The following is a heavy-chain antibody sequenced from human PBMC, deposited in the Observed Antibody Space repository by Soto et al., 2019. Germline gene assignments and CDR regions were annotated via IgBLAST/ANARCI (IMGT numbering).Heavy chain of an antibody. V-gene: IGHV4-39*01. J-gene: IGHJ4*01. Sequence: SETLSLTCTVFGGSISSSSYYWGWIRQPPGKGLEWIGSIYYSGSTYYNTSLKSRVNISVDTSKNKLSLKLSSVTAADTAVYYCARLYLGIQLWSPFDYWG. CDR1: GGSISSSSYY. D-gene: IGHD5-18*01. CDR3: ARLYLGIQLWSPFDY. CDR2: IYYSGST.